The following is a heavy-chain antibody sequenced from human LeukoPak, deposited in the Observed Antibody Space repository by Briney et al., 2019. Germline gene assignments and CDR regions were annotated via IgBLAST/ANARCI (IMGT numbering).Heavy chain of an antibody. D-gene: IGHD2/OR15-2a*01. V-gene: IGHV3-73*01. CDR3: ATSLNYFVSSFDAFDI. CDR1: GFTFSGST. Sequence: PGGSLKLSCAASGFTFSGSTIHWVRQASGKGLEWVGRIRTNPNNYATAYGTSVKGRFTLSRDDSRNTAYLQMNSLKTEDTAVYYCATSLNYFVSSFDAFDIWGQGTMVTVSS. J-gene: IGHJ3*02. CDR2: IRTNPNNYAT.